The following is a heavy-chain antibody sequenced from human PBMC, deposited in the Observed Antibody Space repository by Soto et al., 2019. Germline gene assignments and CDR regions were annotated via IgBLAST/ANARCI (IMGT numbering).Heavy chain of an antibody. J-gene: IGHJ5*02. CDR2: INHSGTT. V-gene: IGHV4-34*01. CDR3: ARGWRLDP. Sequence: PSETLSLTCGVYGGSFSGYQRNWIRQSPGQGLEWIGEINHSGTTKYNPSLESRINLSVDTSKKQFSLKMFSVTAADTAIYYCARGWRLDPWGQGTQVTVYS. D-gene: IGHD1-1*01. CDR1: GGSFSGYQ.